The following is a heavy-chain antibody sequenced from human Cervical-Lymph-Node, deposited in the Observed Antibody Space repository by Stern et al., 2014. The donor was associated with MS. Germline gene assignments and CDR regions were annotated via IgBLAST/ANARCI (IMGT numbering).Heavy chain of an antibody. V-gene: IGHV3-73*01. J-gene: IGHJ4*02. CDR1: GFTFSASA. Sequence: EVQLVESGGGLVQPGGSLKLSCAASGFTFSASAMHWVRQASGKGLEWVGRIRTKPNNYATIYDASVKGRFTIYRDDSENTVFLQMNNLKIEDTAVYYCKTKEYWGQGTLVTVSS. CDR3: KTKEY. CDR2: IRTKPNNYAT.